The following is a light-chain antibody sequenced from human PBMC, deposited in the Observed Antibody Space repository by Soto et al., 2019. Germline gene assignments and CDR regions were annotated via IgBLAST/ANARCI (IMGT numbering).Light chain of an antibody. J-gene: IGLJ2*01. CDR2: EVR. CDR3: SSYTTRNTLV. CDR1: SSDVGAFNY. Sequence: QSALTQPASVSGSPGQSITISCTGTSSDVGAFNYVSWYQQHPGKAPKLMIFEVRIRPSGVSNRFSGSQSGNTASLTISGLQADDEAEYYCSSYTTRNTLVFGGGTQLTVL. V-gene: IGLV2-14*01.